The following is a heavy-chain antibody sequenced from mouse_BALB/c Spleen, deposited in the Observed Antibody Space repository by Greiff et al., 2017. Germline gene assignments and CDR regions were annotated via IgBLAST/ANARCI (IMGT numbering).Heavy chain of an antibody. J-gene: IGHJ4*01. CDR1: GYTFTDYY. Sequence: VQLKESGPELVKPGASVKMSCKASGYTFTDYYMDWVKQSHGESFEWIGRVNPYNGGTSYNQKFKGKATLTVDKSSSTAYMELNSLTSEDSAFYYCARIAMDYWGQGTSVTVSS. CDR2: VNPYNGGT. V-gene: IGHV1-19*01. CDR3: ARIAMDY.